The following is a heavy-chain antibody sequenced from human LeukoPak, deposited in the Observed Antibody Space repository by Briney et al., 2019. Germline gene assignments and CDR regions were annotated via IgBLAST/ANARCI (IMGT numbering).Heavy chain of an antibody. J-gene: IGHJ4*02. CDR1: GYTFTSYD. D-gene: IGHD5-24*01. CDR3: ATAGTRGWLQETAYYFDY. Sequence: GASVKVSCKASGYTFTSYDINWVRQATGQGLEWMGWMNPNSGNTGYAQKFQGRVTMTEDTSTDTAYMELSSLRSEDTAVYYCATAGTRGWLQETAYYFDYWGQGTLVTVSS. V-gene: IGHV1-8*01. CDR2: MNPNSGNT.